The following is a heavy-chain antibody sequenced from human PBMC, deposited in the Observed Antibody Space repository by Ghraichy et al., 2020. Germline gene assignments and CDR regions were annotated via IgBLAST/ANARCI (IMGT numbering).Heavy chain of an antibody. J-gene: IGHJ3*02. D-gene: IGHD1-14*01. CDR3: ARDNRRNDAFDI. V-gene: IGHV3-53*01. CDR1: GFTVSTNY. Sequence: GGSLRLSCAASGFTVSTNYMSWVRQAPGKGLEWVSVIYSGGSTYYADSVKGRFTISRDNSKNTLYLQMNSLRAEDTAVYYCARDNRRNDAFDIWGQGTMVTVSS. CDR2: IYSGGST.